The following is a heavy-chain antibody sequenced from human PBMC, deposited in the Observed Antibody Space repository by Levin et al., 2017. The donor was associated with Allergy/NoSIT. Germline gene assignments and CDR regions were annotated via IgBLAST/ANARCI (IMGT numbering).Heavy chain of an antibody. Sequence: SQTLSLTCTVSGGSISSYYWSWIRQPPGKGLEWIGYIYYSGSTNYNPSLKSRVTISVDTSKNQFSLKLSSVTAADTAVYYCARDLGYSSGWPRIDYWGQGTLVTVSS. J-gene: IGHJ4*02. CDR1: GGSISSYY. V-gene: IGHV4-59*01. CDR3: ARDLGYSSGWPRIDY. D-gene: IGHD6-19*01. CDR2: IYYSGST.